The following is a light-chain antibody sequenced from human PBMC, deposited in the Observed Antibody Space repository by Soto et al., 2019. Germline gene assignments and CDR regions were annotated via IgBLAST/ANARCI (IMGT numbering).Light chain of an antibody. CDR3: QQYYDTPFT. CDR2: WAS. CDR1: QTILYNSNNKNY. Sequence: DIVMTQSPDSLAVSLGERATINCKSSQTILYNSNNKNYLAWYQRKPGQPPKLLIYWASTRASGVPDRFSGGGSGTDFTLTISSLQAEDGAFYYCQQYYDTPFTFGPGTKVDIK. V-gene: IGKV4-1*01. J-gene: IGKJ3*01.